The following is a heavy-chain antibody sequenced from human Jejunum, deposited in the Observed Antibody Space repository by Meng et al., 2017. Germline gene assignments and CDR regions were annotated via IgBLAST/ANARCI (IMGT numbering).Heavy chain of an antibody. CDR1: GYAFTSYD. Sequence: QVQLVRTGAEVKKPGASVKVLCKASGYAFTSYDINWVRQATGQGLEWMGWMNPNSGNTGYAQKFQGRVTMTRNTSISTAYMELSSLRSEDTAVYYCARASVAPEEYDFWSGYYLLAYYFDYWGQGTLVTVSS. CDR3: ARASVAPEEYDFWSGYYLLAYYFDY. J-gene: IGHJ4*02. V-gene: IGHV1-8*01. D-gene: IGHD3-3*01. CDR2: MNPNSGNT.